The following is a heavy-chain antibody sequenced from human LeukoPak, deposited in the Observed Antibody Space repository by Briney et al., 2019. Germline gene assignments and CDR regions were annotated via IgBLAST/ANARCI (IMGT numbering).Heavy chain of an antibody. D-gene: IGHD4-17*01. J-gene: IGHJ4*02. V-gene: IGHV3-30*02. CDR1: GFIFSSYG. CDR2: IRYDGSDK. Sequence: GGSLRLSCAASGFIFSSYGMHWVRQAPGKGLEWVAFIRYDGSDKYYADSVKGRFTISRDNSKNTLYLQMNSLRAEDTAVYYCAKSEGYDYGFFDYWGQGTLVTVSS. CDR3: AKSEGYDYGFFDY.